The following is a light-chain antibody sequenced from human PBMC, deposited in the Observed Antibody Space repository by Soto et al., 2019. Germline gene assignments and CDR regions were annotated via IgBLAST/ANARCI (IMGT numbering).Light chain of an antibody. CDR2: GVS. V-gene: IGKV3-20*01. J-gene: IGKJ1*01. CDR3: QQYGSSRT. Sequence: EIVLPQSPGTLPLSQGERTTLSCRASHSVSSSYLDWYQQKPNQAPRLLIYGVSSRDTCIPDRFSGSWSGTDFTLTISSLEPEDFAVYYCQQYGSSRTFGQGTKVEIK. CDR1: HSVSSSY.